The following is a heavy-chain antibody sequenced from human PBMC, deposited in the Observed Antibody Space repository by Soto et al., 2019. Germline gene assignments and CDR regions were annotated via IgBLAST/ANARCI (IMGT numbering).Heavy chain of an antibody. D-gene: IGHD6-13*01. J-gene: IGHJ4*02. Sequence: GGSLRLSCAASGFTFSSYAMSWVRQAPGKGLEWVSAMSGSGGSTYYADSVKGRFTISRDNSKNTLYLQMNSLRAEDTAVYYCAKVRSSWSEYYFDYWGQGTLVTVSS. CDR3: AKVRSSWSEYYFDY. V-gene: IGHV3-23*01. CDR2: MSGSGGST. CDR1: GFTFSSYA.